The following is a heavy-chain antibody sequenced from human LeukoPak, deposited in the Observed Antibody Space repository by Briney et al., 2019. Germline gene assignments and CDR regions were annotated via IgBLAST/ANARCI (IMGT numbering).Heavy chain of an antibody. CDR3: ARDGYYYDSSGYYHVNWLDP. CDR1: GFTLRNYW. J-gene: IGHJ5*02. Sequence: QPGGSLRLSCAASGFTLRNYWMHWVRHARGKGLVWVSRIDNDVSGASSADSVTGRFIISRDNAKNTLYLQMNSLRAEDTAVYYCARDGYYYDSSGYYHVNWLDPWGPGTLVTVSS. D-gene: IGHD3-22*01. CDR2: IDNDVSGA. V-gene: IGHV3-74*01.